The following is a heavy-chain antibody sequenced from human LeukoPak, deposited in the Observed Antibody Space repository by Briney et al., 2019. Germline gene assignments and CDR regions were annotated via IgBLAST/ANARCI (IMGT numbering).Heavy chain of an antibody. CDR2: IYYSGST. V-gene: IGHV4-31*03. CDR3: AREQDGYYFDY. D-gene: IGHD2-15*01. Sequence: SETLSLTCTVSGGSISSGGYYWSWIRQHPGKGLEWIGYIYYSGSTYYNPSLESRVTISVDTSKNQFSLKLSSVTAADTAVYYCAREQDGYYFDYWGQGTLVTVSS. J-gene: IGHJ4*02. CDR1: GGSISSGGYY.